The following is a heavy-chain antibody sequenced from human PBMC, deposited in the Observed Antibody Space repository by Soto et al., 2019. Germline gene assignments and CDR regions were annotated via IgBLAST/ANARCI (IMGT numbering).Heavy chain of an antibody. CDR3: ARGRWCSSTSCYYFDY. CDR2: IKQDGSEK. J-gene: IGHJ4*02. CDR1: GFTFSSYW. Sequence: GGSLRLSCAASGFTFSSYWMSWVRQAPGKGLEWVANIKQDGSEKYYVDSVKGRFTISRDNAKNSLYLQMNSLRAEDTAVYYCARGRWCSSTSCYYFDYWGQGTLVTVSS. V-gene: IGHV3-7*01. D-gene: IGHD2-2*01.